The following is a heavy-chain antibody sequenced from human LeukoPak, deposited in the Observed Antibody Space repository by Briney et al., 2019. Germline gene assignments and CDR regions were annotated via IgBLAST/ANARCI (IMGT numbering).Heavy chain of an antibody. Sequence: PGGSLRLSCAASGFTVSSNYMSWVRQAPGKGLEWVSVIYSGGRTYYADSVKGRFTISRDNSKNTLYLQMNSLRAEDTAVYYCARYFGVVISYYYMDVWGKGTTVTVSS. V-gene: IGHV3-53*01. CDR2: IYSGGRT. D-gene: IGHD3-3*01. CDR3: ARYFGVVISYYYMDV. J-gene: IGHJ6*03. CDR1: GFTVSSNY.